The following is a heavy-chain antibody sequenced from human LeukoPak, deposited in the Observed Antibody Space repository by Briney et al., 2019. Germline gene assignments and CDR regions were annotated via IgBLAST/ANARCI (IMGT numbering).Heavy chain of an antibody. D-gene: IGHD3-10*01. CDR3: ARAPNYYYGDFDY. J-gene: IGHJ4*02. CDR2: IIPIFGTA. CDR1: GGTFSSYA. V-gene: IGHV1-69*13. Sequence: GASVKVSCKASGGTFSSYAISWARQAPGQGLEWMGGIIPIFGTANYAQKFQGRVTITADESTSTAYMELSSLRSEDTAVYYCARAPNYYYGDFDYWGQGTLVTVSS.